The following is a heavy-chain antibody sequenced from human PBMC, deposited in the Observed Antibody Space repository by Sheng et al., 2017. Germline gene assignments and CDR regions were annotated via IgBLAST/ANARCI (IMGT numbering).Heavy chain of an antibody. Sequence: QVQLQQWGAGLLKPSETLSLTCAVYGGSFSGYYWSWVRQPPGKGLEWIGEINHSGSTNYNPSLKSRVTISVDTSKNQFSLKLSSVTAADTAVYYCARLRTTVRHYYYGMDVWGQGDHGHRLL. D-gene: IGHD4-17*01. CDR1: GGSFSGYY. J-gene: IGHJ6*02. CDR2: INHSGST. CDR3: ARLRTTVRHYYYGMDV. V-gene: IGHV4-34*01.